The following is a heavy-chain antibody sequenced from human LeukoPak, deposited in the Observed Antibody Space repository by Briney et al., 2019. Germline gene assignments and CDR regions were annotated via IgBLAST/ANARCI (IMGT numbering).Heavy chain of an antibody. D-gene: IGHD2-15*01. J-gene: IGHJ2*01. V-gene: IGHV4-39*01. CDR2: IYYSGST. CDR1: GGSISSSSYY. Sequence: SSETLSLTCTVSGGSISSSSYYWGWIRQPPGKGLEWIGSIYYSGSTYYNPSLKSRVTISVDTSKNQFSLKLSSVTAADTAVYYCARWMLPGDFDLWGRGTLVTVSS. CDR3: ARWMLPGDFDL.